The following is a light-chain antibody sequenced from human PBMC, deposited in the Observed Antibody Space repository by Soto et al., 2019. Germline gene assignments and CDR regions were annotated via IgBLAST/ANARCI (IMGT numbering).Light chain of an antibody. CDR3: QRYGSAGT. CDR1: QSVSNNY. V-gene: IGKV3-20*01. CDR2: GAS. Sequence: DIVLTQSPGTLSLSPGERATLSCRASQSVSNNYLAWYQQKPGQAPRLLIYGASNRATGLPDRFSGSGSGTDFTLTISRLEPEDFAVYYCQRYGSAGTFGQGTKVEIK. J-gene: IGKJ1*01.